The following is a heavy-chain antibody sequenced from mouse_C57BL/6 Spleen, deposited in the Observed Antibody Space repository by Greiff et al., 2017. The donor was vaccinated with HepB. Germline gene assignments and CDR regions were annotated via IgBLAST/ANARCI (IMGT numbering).Heavy chain of an antibody. Sequence: QVQLKESGPELVKPGASVKISCKASGYAFSSSWMNWVKQRPGKGLEWIGRIYPGDGDTNYNGKFKGKATLTADKSSSTAYMHLSSLTSEDSAVYFCARSSTFDYWGQGTTLTVSS. CDR1: GYAFSSSW. CDR2: IYPGDGDT. D-gene: IGHD2-10*02. CDR3: ARSSTFDY. J-gene: IGHJ2*01. V-gene: IGHV1-82*01.